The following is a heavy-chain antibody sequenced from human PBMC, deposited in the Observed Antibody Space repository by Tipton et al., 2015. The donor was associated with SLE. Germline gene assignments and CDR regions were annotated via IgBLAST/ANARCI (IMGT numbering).Heavy chain of an antibody. V-gene: IGHV4-59*08. CDR3: ARRLTRYSGYDYFDY. CDR2: IYYSGST. D-gene: IGHD5-12*01. J-gene: IGHJ4*02. Sequence: TLSLTCTVSGGSIRGYYWSWIRQPPGNGLEWIGCIYYSGSTNYNPSLKSRVTISVDTSKNQFSLKLSSVTAADTAVYYCARRLTRYSGYDYFDYWGQGTLVTVSS. CDR1: GGSIRGYY.